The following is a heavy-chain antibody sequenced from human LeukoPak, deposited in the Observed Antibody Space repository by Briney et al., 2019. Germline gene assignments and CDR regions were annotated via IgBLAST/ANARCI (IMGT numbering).Heavy chain of an antibody. CDR2: ISAYNGNT. Sequence: GASVKVSCKASGYTFTSYGISWVRQAPGQGLEWMGWISAYNGNTNYAQKLQGRVTMTTDTSTSTAYMELRSLRSDDTAVYYCAREVWFGELSERTLDYWGQGTLVTVSP. CDR1: GYTFTSYG. V-gene: IGHV1-18*01. D-gene: IGHD3-10*01. CDR3: AREVWFGELSERTLDY. J-gene: IGHJ4*02.